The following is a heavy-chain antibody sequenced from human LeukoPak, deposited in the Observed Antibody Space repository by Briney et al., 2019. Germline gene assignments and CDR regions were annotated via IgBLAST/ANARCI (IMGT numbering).Heavy chain of an antibody. Sequence: SETLSLTCAVYGGSFSGYYWSWIRQPPGKGLEWIGEINHSGSTNYNPSLKSRVTISADTSKNQFSLKLSSVTAADTAVYYCARGVITIFHTYYFDYWGQGTLVTVSS. CDR1: GGSFSGYY. CDR2: INHSGST. CDR3: ARGVITIFHTYYFDY. J-gene: IGHJ4*02. V-gene: IGHV4-34*01. D-gene: IGHD3-9*01.